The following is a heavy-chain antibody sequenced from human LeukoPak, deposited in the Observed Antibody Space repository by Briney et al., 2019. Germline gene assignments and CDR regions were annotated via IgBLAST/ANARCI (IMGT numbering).Heavy chain of an antibody. Sequence: PGGSLRLSCAASGFTFSSYAMHWVRQAPGKRPEWVANMNIDGSEKYYADSVKGRFSISRDNARNSVYLQMASLRVEDTAVYYCARDPVEWELLLDYWGQGTLVTVSS. CDR1: GFTFSSYA. J-gene: IGHJ4*02. V-gene: IGHV3-7*01. D-gene: IGHD1-26*01. CDR2: MNIDGSEK. CDR3: ARDPVEWELLLDY.